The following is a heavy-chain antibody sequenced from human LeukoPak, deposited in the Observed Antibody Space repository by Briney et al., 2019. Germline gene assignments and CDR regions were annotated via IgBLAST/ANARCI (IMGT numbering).Heavy chain of an antibody. CDR3: ARDVRLLWFGESTGYFDY. V-gene: IGHV4-59*12. J-gene: IGHJ4*02. CDR1: AGSIGSYY. CDR2: IYYSGST. D-gene: IGHD3-10*01. Sequence: SETLSLTCTVSAGSIGSYYWSWIRQPPGKGLEWIGYIYYSGSTNYNPSLRSRVTISIDTSKNQFSLKLSSVTAADTAVYYCARDVRLLWFGESTGYFDYWGQGTLVTVSS.